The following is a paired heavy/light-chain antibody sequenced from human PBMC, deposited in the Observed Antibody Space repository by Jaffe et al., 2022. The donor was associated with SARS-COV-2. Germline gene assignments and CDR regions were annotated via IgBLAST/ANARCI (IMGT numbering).Light chain of an antibody. J-gene: IGLJ2*01. CDR2: ENN. CDR1: SSNIGNNY. V-gene: IGLV1-51*02. Sequence: QSVSTQPPSVSAAPGQKVTISCSGSSSNIGNNYVSWYQQLPGTAPRLLIYENNKRPSGISDRFSGSKSGTSATLGITGLQTGDEADYYCGTWDRSLSAVLFGGGTKLTVL. CDR3: GTWDRSLSAVL.
Heavy chain of an antibody. CDR2: ISGSGGT. CDR3: AKGQGSGSFNELDY. Sequence: EVQLVESGGGLVQPGGSLRLSCAASGFIFSNYGMSWVRQAPGKGLQWVSGISGSGGTYYANSVKGRFTISRDNSKNTLYLQMNSLRAEDTAIYYCAKGQGSGSFNELDYWGQGTLVTVSS. V-gene: IGHV3-23*04. D-gene: IGHD1-26*01. J-gene: IGHJ4*02. CDR1: GFIFSNYG.